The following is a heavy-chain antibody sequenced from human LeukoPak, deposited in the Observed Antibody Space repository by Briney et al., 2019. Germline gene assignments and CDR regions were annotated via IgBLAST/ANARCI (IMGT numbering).Heavy chain of an antibody. CDR2: IKQDGSEK. CDR1: GFTFSSYW. V-gene: IGHV3-7*03. D-gene: IGHD3-3*01. Sequence: GGSLRLSCAASGFTFSSYWMSWVRQAPGKGLEWVANIKQDGSEKYYVDSVKGRFTISRDNAKNSLYLQMNSLRAEDTAVYYCARGWYALYYDFWSGYYPLDYWGQGTLVTVSS. J-gene: IGHJ4*02. CDR3: ARGWYALYYDFWSGYYPLDY.